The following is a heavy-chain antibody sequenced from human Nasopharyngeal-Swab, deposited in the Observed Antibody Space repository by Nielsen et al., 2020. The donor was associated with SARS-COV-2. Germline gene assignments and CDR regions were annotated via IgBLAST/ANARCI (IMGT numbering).Heavy chain of an antibody. CDR1: GFTFSSYG. J-gene: IGHJ6*02. V-gene: IGHV3-30*03. D-gene: IGHD4-17*01. CDR3: ASETTARDYGDYVAGGMDV. Sequence: GESLKISCAASGFTFSSYGMHWVRQAPGKGLEWVAVISYDGSNKYYADSVKGRFTISRDNSKNTLYLQMNSLRAEDTAVYYCASETTARDYGDYVAGGMDVWGQGTTVTVSS. CDR2: ISYDGSNK.